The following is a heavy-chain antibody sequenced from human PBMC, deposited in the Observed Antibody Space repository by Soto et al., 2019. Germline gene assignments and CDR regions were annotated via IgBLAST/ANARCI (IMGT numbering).Heavy chain of an antibody. D-gene: IGHD1-26*01. V-gene: IGHV4-30-4*01. CDR1: CGPIGSDDYY. CDR2: FYYRGST. CDR3: ATAPGPYYLGMDF. J-gene: IGHJ6*02. Sequence: PSETLSLTCNVSCGPIGSDDYYWSWIRQPPGKGLEWIGYFYYRGSTYTNPSLKSRVTMSVDTSKNQFSLKMTSVTAADTAVYYCATAPGPYYLGMDFWGQGTSVTVSS.